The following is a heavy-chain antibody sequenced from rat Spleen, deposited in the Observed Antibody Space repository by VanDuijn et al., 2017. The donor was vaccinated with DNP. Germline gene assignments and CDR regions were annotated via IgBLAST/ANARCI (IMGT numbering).Heavy chain of an antibody. CDR3: ARWTRYFDY. CDR2: ISYSGST. D-gene: IGHD1-7*01. CDR1: GSSITSNY. V-gene: IGHV3-1*01. Sequence: EVQLQESGSGLVKPSQSLSLTCSVTGSSITSNYWGWIRKFPGNKMEYIGHISYSGSTNYNPSLKSRISITRDTSKNHFFLHLNPVTTEDTATYYCARWTRYFDYWGQGVMVTVSS. J-gene: IGHJ2*01.